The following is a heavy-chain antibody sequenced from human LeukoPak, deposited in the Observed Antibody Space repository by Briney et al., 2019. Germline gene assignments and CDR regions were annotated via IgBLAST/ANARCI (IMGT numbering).Heavy chain of an antibody. J-gene: IGHJ4*02. D-gene: IGHD3-16*01. CDR1: GFTFSSYG. Sequence: GGSLTLSYAASGFTFSSYGMHWVRQAPGKGLEWVSLIWYDGSNKYYADSVKGRFTISRDNSKNTLYLQMNSLRAEDTAVYYCARAWGKGCYWGQGTLVTVSS. CDR2: IWYDGSNK. CDR3: ARAWGKGCY. V-gene: IGHV3-33*01.